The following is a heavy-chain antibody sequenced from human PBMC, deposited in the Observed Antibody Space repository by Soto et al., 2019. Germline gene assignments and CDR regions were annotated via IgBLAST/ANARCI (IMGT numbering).Heavy chain of an antibody. D-gene: IGHD3-16*01. CDR3: ARRVGGYGVDV. Sequence: EVQLVESGGGLVRPGESLRLSCVASGFVFSTNTMSWVRQAPGKGLEWVSSITSSGNSIYYADSVKGRFTISTDKADNSLYLQMNSLRAGDTAVYYCARRVGGYGVDVWGQGTTVTVSS. V-gene: IGHV3-21*01. J-gene: IGHJ6*02. CDR1: GFVFSTNT. CDR2: ITSSGNSI.